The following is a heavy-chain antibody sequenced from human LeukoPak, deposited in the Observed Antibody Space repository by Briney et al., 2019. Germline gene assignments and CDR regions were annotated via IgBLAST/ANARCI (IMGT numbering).Heavy chain of an antibody. J-gene: IGHJ4*02. CDR1: GGSISSGDYY. CDR2: IYYSGST. Sequence: NPSQTLSLTCTVSGGSISSGDYYWSWIRQPPGKGLEWIGYIYYSGSTYYNPSLKSRVTISVDTSKNQFSLKLSSVTAADTAVYYCARDRSVGATMSVFDYWGQGTLDTVSS. D-gene: IGHD1-26*01. CDR3: ARDRSVGATMSVFDY. V-gene: IGHV4-30-4*08.